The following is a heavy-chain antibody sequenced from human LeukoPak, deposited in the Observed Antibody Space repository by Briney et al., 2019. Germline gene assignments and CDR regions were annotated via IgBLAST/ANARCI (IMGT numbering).Heavy chain of an antibody. V-gene: IGHV4-4*07. Sequence: TSETLSLTCTVSGGSISSYYWSWIRQPAGKGLEWIGRIYTSGSTNYNPSLKSRVTMSVDTSKNQFSLKLSSVTAADTAVYYCAREVLWFGEPNWFDPWGQGTLVTVSS. CDR3: AREVLWFGEPNWFDP. CDR1: GGSISSYY. D-gene: IGHD3-10*01. CDR2: IYTSGST. J-gene: IGHJ5*02.